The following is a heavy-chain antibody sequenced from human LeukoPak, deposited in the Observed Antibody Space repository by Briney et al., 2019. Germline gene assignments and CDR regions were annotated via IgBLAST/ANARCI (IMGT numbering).Heavy chain of an antibody. CDR1: GFTFSTYG. CDR3: AKDPHLGSSPNQYFDY. D-gene: IGHD6-13*01. Sequence: GGSLRLSCAASGFTFSTYGMYWVRQAPGKGLEWVAFIRYDGSNKYYADSVKGRFTISRDNSKNTLYLQMSSLRAEDTAVYYCAKDPHLGSSPNQYFDYWGQGTLITVSS. J-gene: IGHJ4*02. V-gene: IGHV3-30*02. CDR2: IRYDGSNK.